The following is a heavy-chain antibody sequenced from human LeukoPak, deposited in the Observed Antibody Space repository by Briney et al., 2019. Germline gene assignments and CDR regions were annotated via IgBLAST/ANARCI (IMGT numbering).Heavy chain of an antibody. CDR3: ARVRGGDKPFDY. CDR1: GGSISSGDYY. D-gene: IGHD2-21*02. Sequence: SQTLSLTCTVSGGSISSGDYYWSWIRQPPGKGLEWIGYIYYSGSTYYNASLQSRVTISVDTSNNQFSLKLSSVTDADTAVYYCARVRGGDKPFDYWGQGTLVTVSS. J-gene: IGHJ4*02. V-gene: IGHV4-30-4*01. CDR2: IYYSGST.